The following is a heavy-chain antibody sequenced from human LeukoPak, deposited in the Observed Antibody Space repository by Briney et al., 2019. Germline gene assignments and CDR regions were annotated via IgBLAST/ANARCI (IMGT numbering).Heavy chain of an antibody. V-gene: IGHV4-59*11. CDR1: GGSISGHH. J-gene: IGHJ5*02. D-gene: IGHD3-10*01. CDR3: ARGWGTMVRGVISWFDP. CDR2: IFYSGST. Sequence: PSETLSLTCTVSGGSISGHHWSWIRQAPGKGLEWIGNIFYSGSTNYNPSLESRVTMAVDTSRNQFSLKPSSVTAADTAVYYCARGWGTMVRGVISWFDPWGQGTLVTVSS.